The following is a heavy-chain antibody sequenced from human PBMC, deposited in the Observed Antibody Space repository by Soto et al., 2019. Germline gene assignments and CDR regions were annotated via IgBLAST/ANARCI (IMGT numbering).Heavy chain of an antibody. D-gene: IGHD3-10*01. J-gene: IGHJ4*02. Sequence: SETLSLTCTVSGGSISSSSYYWGWIRQPPGKGLEWIGSIYYSGSTYYNPSLKSRVTISVETSKNQLSLKLSSVTAADTAVYYCAPGNYYGSGSYVPQNFDYWGQGTLVTVSS. CDR3: APGNYYGSGSYVPQNFDY. CDR2: IYYSGST. CDR1: GGSISSSSYY. V-gene: IGHV4-39*01.